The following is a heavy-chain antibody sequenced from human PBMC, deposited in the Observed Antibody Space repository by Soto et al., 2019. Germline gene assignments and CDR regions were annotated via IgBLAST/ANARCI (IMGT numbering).Heavy chain of an antibody. CDR1: GGSISSGGYY. Sequence: SETLSLTCTVSGGSISSGGYYWSWIRQHPGKGLEWIGYIYYSGSTYYNPSLKSRVTISVDTSKNQFSLKLSSVTAADTAVYYCAANTYSVDIVATISLAPFDYWGQGTLVTVSS. V-gene: IGHV4-31*03. J-gene: IGHJ4*02. CDR2: IYYSGST. D-gene: IGHD5-12*01. CDR3: AANTYSVDIVATISLAPFDY.